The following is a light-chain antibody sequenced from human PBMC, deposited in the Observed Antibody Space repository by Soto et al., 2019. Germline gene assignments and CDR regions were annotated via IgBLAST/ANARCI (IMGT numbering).Light chain of an antibody. V-gene: IGKV1-5*03. J-gene: IGKJ2*01. CDR3: QQYNSYLYA. CDR2: KAS. Sequence: IQMTQSPSTLSASVGDRVTITCRASESIGRYLAWYQQKPGQAPKLLIYKASTLESGVPSRFSGSGSGTEFTLTISSLQPDDFATYYCQQYNSYLYAFGQGTKLEIQ. CDR1: ESIGRY.